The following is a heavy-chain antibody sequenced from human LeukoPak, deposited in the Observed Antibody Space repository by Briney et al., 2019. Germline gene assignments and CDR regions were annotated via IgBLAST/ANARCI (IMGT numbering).Heavy chain of an antibody. CDR1: GLTFSLYW. D-gene: IGHD2-15*01. CDR2: IKQDGSEE. Sequence: GGSLRLSCVVSGLTFSLYWMNWVRQAPGKGLEWVANIKQDGSEEYYVDSVKGRFTISRDNAKNSLYLQMNSLRVEDTAVYYCARGGGIWGQGTMVTVSS. CDR3: ARGGGI. V-gene: IGHV3-7*01. J-gene: IGHJ3*02.